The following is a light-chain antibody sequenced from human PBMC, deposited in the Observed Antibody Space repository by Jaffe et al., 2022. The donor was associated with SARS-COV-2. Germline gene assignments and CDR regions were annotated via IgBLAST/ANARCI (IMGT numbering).Light chain of an antibody. CDR1: QGVSSN. Sequence: ETVMTQSPATLSVSPGERATLSCRASQGVSSNLAWYQQKPGQVPRLLIYGASSRATGIPARFSGSGSGTDFTLTISSLQSEDFAVYYCQQYNNWPRWTFGQGTKLEIK. CDR3: QQYNNWPRWT. J-gene: IGKJ2*02. CDR2: GAS. V-gene: IGKV3-15*01.